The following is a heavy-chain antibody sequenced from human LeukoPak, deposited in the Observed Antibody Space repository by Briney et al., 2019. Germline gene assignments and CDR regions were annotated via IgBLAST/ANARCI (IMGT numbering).Heavy chain of an antibody. V-gene: IGHV3-30*03. CDR3: AIHATGYSSSWHPNYFDY. CDR1: GFTFNNYG. J-gene: IGHJ4*02. CDR2: ISYDGSTK. Sequence: GRSLRLSCAASGFTFNNYGMHWVRQAPGKGLDWVAVISYDGSTKYYADSVKGRFTISRDNSKNTLYLQMNSLRAEDTAVYYCAIHATGYSSSWHPNYFDYWGQGTLVTVSS. D-gene: IGHD6-13*01.